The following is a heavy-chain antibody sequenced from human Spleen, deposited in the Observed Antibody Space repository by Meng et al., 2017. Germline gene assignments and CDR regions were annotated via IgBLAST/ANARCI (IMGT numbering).Heavy chain of an antibody. CDR3: ARDEDISAAGYLLGDF. D-gene: IGHD6-13*01. CDR1: GYTFSDYN. CDR2: IISKSGGT. V-gene: IGHV1-2*06. J-gene: IGHJ4*02. Sequence: ASVKVSCKASGYTFSDYNIHWVRQAPGQGLEWLGRIISKSGGTNYAQQFQGRVTMTRDTSISTVYMELSGLRSDDTAVYYCARDEDISAAGYLLGDFWGQGTLVTVSS.